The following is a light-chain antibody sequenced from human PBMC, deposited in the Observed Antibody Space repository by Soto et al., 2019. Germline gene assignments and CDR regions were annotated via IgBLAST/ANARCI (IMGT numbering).Light chain of an antibody. J-gene: IGKJ3*01. Sequence: EIVLTQSPGTLSVTPGETGTLSCRASQDVNTFLAWYQQKHGQAPSLLIYDASTRATGIPARVSGSGSGTDFALTLTSLQSEAFAVSYCQQYYNCTPLFTFGPGTKVD. CDR3: QQYYNCTPLFT. CDR2: DAS. V-gene: IGKV3-15*01. CDR1: QDVNTF.